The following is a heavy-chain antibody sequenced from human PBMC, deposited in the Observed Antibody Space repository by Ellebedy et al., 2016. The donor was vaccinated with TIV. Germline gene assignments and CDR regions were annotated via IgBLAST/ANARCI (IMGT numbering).Heavy chain of an antibody. CDR1: GFTVSSNY. V-gene: IGHV3-53*01. Sequence: PGGSLRLSCAASGFTVSSNYMSWVRQAPGKGLEWVSVIYSGGSTYYADSVRGRFTISRDTSKNTLFLQMNSLRAEDTAVYYCASGPMRYSSSWFDYWGQGTLVTVSS. CDR2: IYSGGST. D-gene: IGHD6-13*01. J-gene: IGHJ4*02. CDR3: ASGPMRYSSSWFDY.